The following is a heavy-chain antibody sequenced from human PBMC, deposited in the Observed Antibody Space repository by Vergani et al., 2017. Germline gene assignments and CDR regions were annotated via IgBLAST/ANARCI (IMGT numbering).Heavy chain of an antibody. CDR3: ARDWYSSGRIAFDI. CDR2: INAGNGNT. D-gene: IGHD6-19*01. J-gene: IGHJ3*02. V-gene: IGHV1-3*01. Sequence: QVQLVQSGAEVKKPGASVKVSCKASGYTFTGYYMHWVRQAPGQGLEWMGRINAGNGNTKYSQKFQGRVTITRDTSASTAYRELSSLRSEDTAVYYCARDWYSSGRIAFDIWGQGTMVTVSS. CDR1: GYTFTGYY.